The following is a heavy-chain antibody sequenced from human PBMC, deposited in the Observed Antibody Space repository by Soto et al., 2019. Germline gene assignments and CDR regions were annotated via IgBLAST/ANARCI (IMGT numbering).Heavy chain of an antibody. CDR3: ARKSSSSSWFDP. CDR1: GYTFFTYG. CDR2: ISTYNGNT. D-gene: IGHD6-6*01. V-gene: IGHV1-18*01. Sequence: QVQLVQSGGEVKKPGASVKVSCKASGYTFFTYGISWVRQAPGQGLEWMGWISTYNGNTNYAQKLQGRVPMTTDTSTSTAYMGLRTLRSDDTAVYYCARKSSSSSWFDPWGQGTLVTVSS. J-gene: IGHJ5*02.